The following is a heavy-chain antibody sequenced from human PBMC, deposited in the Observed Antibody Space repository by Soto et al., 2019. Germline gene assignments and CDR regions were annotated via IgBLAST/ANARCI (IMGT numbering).Heavy chain of an antibody. Sequence: PGESLKISCQASGYNFGAYWLGWVRQMPGKGLEWMGIIFPGDSDTRYRPSFQGQVTISVDKSINSAYLQWSSLKASDTAMYFCARRGIIGTPPDYWGHGTQVTVSS. V-gene: IGHV5-51*01. CDR2: IFPGDSDT. CDR1: GYNFGAYW. J-gene: IGHJ4*01. D-gene: IGHD1-7*01. CDR3: ARRGIIGTPPDY.